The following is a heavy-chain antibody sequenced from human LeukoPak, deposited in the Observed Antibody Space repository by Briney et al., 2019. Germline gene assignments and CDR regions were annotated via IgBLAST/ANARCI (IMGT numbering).Heavy chain of an antibody. J-gene: IGHJ3*02. CDR2: IYYSGST. CDR1: GGSISSNSYY. D-gene: IGHD3-22*01. CDR3: ARDLSVVVNAFDI. Sequence: SETLSLTCAVSGGSISSNSYYWGWIHQPPGKGLEWIGSIYYSGSTYYNPSLKSRVTISVDTSKNQFSLKLSSVTAADTAVYYCARDLSVVVNAFDIWGQGTMVTVSS. V-gene: IGHV4-39*02.